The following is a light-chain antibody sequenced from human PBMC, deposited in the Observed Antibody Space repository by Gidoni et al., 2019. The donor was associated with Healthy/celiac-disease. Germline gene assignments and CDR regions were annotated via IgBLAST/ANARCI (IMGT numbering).Light chain of an antibody. J-gene: IGLJ1*01. CDR2: DVS. CDR1: SSDVGGYNY. CDR3: SSYTSSSTYV. Sequence: QSDLTQPASVSWSPGQSITISCTGTSSDVGGYNYVSWYQQQPGKAPKLMIYDVSNRPSGVSNRFSGSKSGNTASQTISGLQAEDEADYYCSSYTSSSTYVFGTGTKVTVL. V-gene: IGLV2-14*03.